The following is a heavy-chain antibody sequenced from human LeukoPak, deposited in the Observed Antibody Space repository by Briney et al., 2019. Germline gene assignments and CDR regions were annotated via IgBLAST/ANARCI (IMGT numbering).Heavy chain of an antibody. CDR1: GGSFSGYY. CDR2: INHSGST. CDR3: ARHVRTTTSYYFDY. J-gene: IGHJ4*02. Sequence: PSETLSLTCAVYGGSFSGYYWSWIRQPPGKGLEWIGEINHSGSTNYNPSLKSRVTISADTSKNQFSLKLSSVTAADTAVYYCARHVRTTTSYYFDYWGQGTLVTVSS. D-gene: IGHD4/OR15-4a*01. V-gene: IGHV4-34*01.